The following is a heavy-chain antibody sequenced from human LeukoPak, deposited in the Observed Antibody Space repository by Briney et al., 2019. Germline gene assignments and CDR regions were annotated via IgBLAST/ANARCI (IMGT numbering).Heavy chain of an antibody. CDR2: IYSSGST. CDR1: GGAISSESYY. CDR3: ARGGAYCGGDCYSDDAFDI. V-gene: IGHV4-61*02. Sequence: SQTLSLTCTVSGGAISSESYYWTWIRQPAGKGLECIGRIYSSGSTNYNPSLKSRATISVDTSKNQFSLKLSSVTAADTAVYYCARGGAYCGGDCYSDDAFDIWGQGTMVTVSS. D-gene: IGHD2-21*02. J-gene: IGHJ3*02.